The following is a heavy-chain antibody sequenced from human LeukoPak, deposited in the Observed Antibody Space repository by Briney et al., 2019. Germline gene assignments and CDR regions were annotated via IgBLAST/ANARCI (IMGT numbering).Heavy chain of an antibody. D-gene: IGHD2-2*01. J-gene: IGHJ6*04. CDR3: ARDIVVVPAVPYYGMDV. V-gene: IGHV1-18*04. Sequence: ASVKVSCKASGYTFTSYGISWVRQAPGQGLEWMGWISAYNGNTNYAQKLQGRATMTTDTSTSTAYMELRSLRSDDTAVYYCARDIVVVPAVPYYGMDVWGKGTTVTVSS. CDR1: GYTFTSYG. CDR2: ISAYNGNT.